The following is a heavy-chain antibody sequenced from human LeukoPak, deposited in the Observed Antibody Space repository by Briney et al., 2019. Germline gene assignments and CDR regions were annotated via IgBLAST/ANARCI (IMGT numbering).Heavy chain of an antibody. CDR1: GYTFTSYG. V-gene: IGHV7-4-1*02. Sequence: GASVKVSCKASGYTFTSYGMNWVRQAPGQGLGWMGWINTKTGNPTYAQGFTGRFVFSLDTSVSTAYLQISSLQAEDIAVYYCARGQDSSGWYYFDHWGQGTLVTVSS. CDR3: ARGQDSSGWYYFDH. CDR2: INTKTGNP. J-gene: IGHJ4*02. D-gene: IGHD6-19*01.